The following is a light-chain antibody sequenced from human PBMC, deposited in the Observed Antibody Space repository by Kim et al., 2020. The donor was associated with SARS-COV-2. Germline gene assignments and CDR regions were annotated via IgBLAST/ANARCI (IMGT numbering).Light chain of an antibody. CDR2: YDS. J-gene: IGLJ2*01. CDR1: SIGSKS. V-gene: IGLV3-21*04. CDR3: QVWDSSSDHRVV. Sequence: PGKTARVSCGGNSIGSKSVPWYRQTSGQAPVLVIYYDSDRPSGIPERFSGSNSGNTATLTISRVEAGDEADYYCQVWDSSSDHRVVFGGGTQLTVL.